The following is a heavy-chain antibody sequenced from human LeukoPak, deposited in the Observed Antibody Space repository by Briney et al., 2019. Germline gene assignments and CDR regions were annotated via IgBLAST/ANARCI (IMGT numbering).Heavy chain of an antibody. V-gene: IGHV3-7*03. CDR3: TTDVIVVVPADDY. Sequence: GGSLRLSCAASGFTLSNYWMSWVRQAPGKGLEWVANIKQDGSKLSYVDSVKGRFTVSRDNAKNSLYLQMNSLKTEDTAVYYCTTDVIVVVPADDYWGQGTLVTVSS. D-gene: IGHD2-2*01. CDR1: GFTLSNYW. CDR2: IKQDGSKL. J-gene: IGHJ4*02.